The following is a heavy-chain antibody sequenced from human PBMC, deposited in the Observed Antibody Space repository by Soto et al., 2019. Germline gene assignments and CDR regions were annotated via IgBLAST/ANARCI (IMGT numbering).Heavy chain of an antibody. V-gene: IGHV2-5*02. CDR1: GFSLSSPAVG. CDR3: AHGSGWLSDY. J-gene: IGHJ4*02. Sequence: QITLKESGPTLVKPTQTLTLTCTFSGFSLSSPAVGVNWIRQPPGKALEWLALIYWDDDKQYSPSLRSRLTITKDTSKNQVVLTRTNVDPVDTATYYCAHGSGWLSDYWGQGTLVTVSS. CDR2: IYWDDDK. D-gene: IGHD6-19*01.